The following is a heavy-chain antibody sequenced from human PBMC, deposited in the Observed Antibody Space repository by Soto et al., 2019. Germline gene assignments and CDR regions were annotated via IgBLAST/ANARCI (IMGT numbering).Heavy chain of an antibody. Sequence: RSLTCAVSGYSISSGYYWGWIRQPPGKGLEWIGSIYHSGSTYYNPSLKSRVTISVDTSKNQFSLKLSSVTAADTAVYYCASTSAAYSSGWMDRAGMDVWGQGTTVTVSS. V-gene: IGHV4-38-2*01. CDR3: ASTSAAYSSGWMDRAGMDV. J-gene: IGHJ6*02. CDR2: IYHSGST. D-gene: IGHD6-19*01. CDR1: GYSISSGYY.